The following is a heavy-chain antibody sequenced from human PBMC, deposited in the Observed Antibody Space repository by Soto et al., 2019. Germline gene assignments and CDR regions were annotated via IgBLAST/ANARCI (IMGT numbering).Heavy chain of an antibody. D-gene: IGHD2-21*01. J-gene: IGHJ5*01. V-gene: IGHV4-34*01. CDR1: GGSFSGHY. CDR3: ARGYPRSIFSTALATSYWFDS. CDR2: INHRGST. Sequence: QVQLQQWGAGLLKPSETLSLTCAVYGGSFSGHYWSWIRQYPGKGLEWIAEINHRGSTNYNPSLQRRGTLSVAPSKNPFSLRLGSVTAADTAVYYCARGYPRSIFSTALATSYWFDSWGQGGLGTVSS.